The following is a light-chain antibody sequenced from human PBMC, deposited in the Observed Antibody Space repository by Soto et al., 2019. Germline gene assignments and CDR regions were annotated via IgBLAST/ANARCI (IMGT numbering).Light chain of an antibody. J-gene: IGLJ1*01. CDR3: QSYDSSLSGYV. Sequence: QSVLTQQPSVSGAPGQRVTISCTGSSSNIGAGYDVHWYQQLPGTAPKLLIYKNSIRPSGVPGRFSGSKSGASASLAITGLQAEDEADYYCQSYDSSLSGYVFGTGTKVTVL. CDR1: SSNIGAGYD. CDR2: KNS. V-gene: IGLV1-40*01.